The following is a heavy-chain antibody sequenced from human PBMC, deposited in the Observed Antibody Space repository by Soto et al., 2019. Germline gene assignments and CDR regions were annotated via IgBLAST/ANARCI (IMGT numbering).Heavy chain of an antibody. V-gene: IGHV4-34*01. D-gene: IGHD7-27*01. J-gene: IGHJ4*02. CDR2: IKHSGST. Sequence: QVQLQQWGAGLLKPSETLSLTCAVYGGSLSGYYWSGIRQPPGKGLEWIGEIKHSGSTNYNPSLKSRVTISVDTSKNQFSLKLSSVTAADTAVYYCARGWGRIFDYWGQGTLVTVSS. CDR3: ARGWGRIFDY. CDR1: GGSLSGYY.